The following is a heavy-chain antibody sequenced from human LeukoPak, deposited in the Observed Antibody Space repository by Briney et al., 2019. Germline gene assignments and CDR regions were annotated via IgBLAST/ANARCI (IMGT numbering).Heavy chain of an antibody. D-gene: IGHD6-19*01. CDR2: INPTLGIA. CDR1: GGTFSSYS. Sequence: SVKVSCKASGGTFSSYSITWVRQAPGQGLEWMGRINPTLGIANYAQKFQGRVTITADKSTSTAYMELSSLRSEDTAVYYCAGEKERGVTVAGTAFDYWGQGTLVTVSS. J-gene: IGHJ4*02. CDR3: AGEKERGVTVAGTAFDY. V-gene: IGHV1-69*04.